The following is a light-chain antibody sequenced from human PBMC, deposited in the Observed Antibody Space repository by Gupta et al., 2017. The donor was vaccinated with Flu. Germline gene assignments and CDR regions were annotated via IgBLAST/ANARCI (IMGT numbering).Light chain of an antibody. CDR3: CSYAGRYILV. J-gene: IGLJ1*01. Sequence: QSALTQTRSVSGSPGQSVTISCTGTSSAVGGYNYVSWYQHHPGKAPKLMIHDVSRRPSGVPDRFSGSKSGNTASLTISGLQAEDEADYYCCSYAGRYILVFGTGTKVTVL. CDR1: SSAVGGYNY. V-gene: IGLV2-11*01. CDR2: DVS.